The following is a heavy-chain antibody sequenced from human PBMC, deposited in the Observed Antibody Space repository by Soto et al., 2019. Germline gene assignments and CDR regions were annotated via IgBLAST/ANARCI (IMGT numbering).Heavy chain of an antibody. D-gene: IGHD6-13*01. CDR2: ISAYNGDK. J-gene: IGHJ6*02. CDR1: GYTFINYG. V-gene: IGHV1-18*01. CDR3: ARDGPHIPAVGDV. Sequence: SVKGSCKASGYTFINYGVSCLRQAPGQGLEWMGWISAYNGDKKYAQNVQGRVTLTTDTSTSTAYMEMRTLRSDDTAAYYCARDGPHIPAVGDVWGQGTTVTVSS.